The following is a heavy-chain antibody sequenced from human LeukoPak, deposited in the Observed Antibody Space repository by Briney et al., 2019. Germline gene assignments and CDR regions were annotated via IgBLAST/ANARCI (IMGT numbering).Heavy chain of an antibody. CDR3: ASHSTSWRTVDY. D-gene: IGHD6-13*01. J-gene: IGHJ4*02. CDR1: GGSIGSSSYY. Sequence: SETLSPTCTVSGGSIGSSSYYWGWIRQPPGKGLEWIGSIYYTGNTYYNPSLKSRVTISVDTSKNQFSLRLSSVTAADTAVYYCASHSTSWRTVDYWGQGTLVTVSS. V-gene: IGHV4-39*01. CDR2: IYYTGNT.